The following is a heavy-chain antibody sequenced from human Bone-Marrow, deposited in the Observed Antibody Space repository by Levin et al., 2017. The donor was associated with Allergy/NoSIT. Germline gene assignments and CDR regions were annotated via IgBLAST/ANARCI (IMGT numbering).Heavy chain of an antibody. J-gene: IGHJ2*01. Sequence: GGSLRLSCAVSGFTFSHNWMSWVRRAPGKGLEWVGRIKSESDGGTTDYAAPVKGRFTISRDESKAMVYLQMNGLTTEDTALYYCTTGYRDRWYFDFWGRGTKVIVSS. D-gene: IGHD4-11*01. CDR3: TTGYRDRWYFDF. CDR1: GFTFSHNW. CDR2: IKSESDGGTT. V-gene: IGHV3-15*01.